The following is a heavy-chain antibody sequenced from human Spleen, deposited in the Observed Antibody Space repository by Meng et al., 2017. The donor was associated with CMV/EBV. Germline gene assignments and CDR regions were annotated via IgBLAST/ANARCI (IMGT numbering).Heavy chain of an antibody. D-gene: IGHD4-23*01. V-gene: IGHV4-34*01. CDR1: GGSFSGYY. Sequence: SETLSLTCAVYGGSFSGYYWSWIRQPPGKGLEWIGEINHSGSTNYNPSLKSRVTISVDTSKNQFSLKLSSVTAADTAVYYCARDATRWSGPFGNHYYYGLEVWGQGTTVTVSS. CDR3: ARDATRWSGPFGNHYYYGLEV. CDR2: INHSGST. J-gene: IGHJ6*02.